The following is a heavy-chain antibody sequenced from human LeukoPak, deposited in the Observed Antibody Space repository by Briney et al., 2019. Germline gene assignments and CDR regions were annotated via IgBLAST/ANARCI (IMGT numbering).Heavy chain of an antibody. CDR3: ARDSAVATYYGVDV. J-gene: IGHJ6*02. CDR2: IWSTGTTG. CDR1: GYTFSDHG. V-gene: IGHV3-33*01. D-gene: IGHD6-19*01. Sequence: GGSLRLSCVASGYTFSDHGMPWVRQAPGRGLEWVTMIWSTGTTGFYADSVKGRFTISRDNSKNTLYLQMDNLRVEDTGVYYCARDSAVATYYGVDVWGQGITVTVSS.